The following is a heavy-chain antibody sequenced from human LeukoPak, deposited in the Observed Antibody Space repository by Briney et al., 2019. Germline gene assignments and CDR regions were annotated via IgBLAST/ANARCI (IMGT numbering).Heavy chain of an antibody. CDR3: AKFTTGGYYFDY. D-gene: IGHD1-1*01. V-gene: IGHV3-23*01. CDR1: GFTFSTYA. J-gene: IGHJ4*02. CDR2: ISGSGDST. Sequence: GGSLRLSCAASGFTFSTYAVNWVRQAPGKGLEWVSTISGSGDSTYYADSVKGRFTISRDNSKNTLYLQMNSLSAEDTAVYYCAKFTTGGYYFDYWGQGTLVTVSS.